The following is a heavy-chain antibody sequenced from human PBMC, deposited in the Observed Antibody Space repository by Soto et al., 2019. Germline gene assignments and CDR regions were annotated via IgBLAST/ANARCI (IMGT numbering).Heavy chain of an antibody. V-gene: IGHV4-4*02. D-gene: IGHD3-10*01. J-gene: IGHJ6*02. CDR1: GGYISSSNW. Sequence: PSETLSLTCAVSGGYISSSNWWSWVRQPPGKGLEWIGEIYHSGSTNYNPSLRSRVTISVDKSKNQFSLKLSSVTAADTAVYYCARSRQVRGVLLLNYYGMDVWGQGTTVTVSS. CDR2: IYHSGST. CDR3: ARSRQVRGVLLLNYYGMDV.